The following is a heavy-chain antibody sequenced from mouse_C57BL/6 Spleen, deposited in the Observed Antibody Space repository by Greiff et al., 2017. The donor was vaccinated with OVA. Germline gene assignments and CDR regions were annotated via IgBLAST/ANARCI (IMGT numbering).Heavy chain of an antibody. V-gene: IGHV1-80*01. Sequence: VQLQQSGAELVKPGASVTISCKASGYAFSSYWMNWVKQRPGKGLEWIGQIYPGDGDTNYNGKFKGKATLTADKYSSTAYMQLSSLTSEDSAVYFCARDWDEGGFAYWGQGTLVTVSA. J-gene: IGHJ3*01. CDR3: ARDWDEGGFAY. CDR1: GYAFSSYW. D-gene: IGHD4-1*01. CDR2: IYPGDGDT.